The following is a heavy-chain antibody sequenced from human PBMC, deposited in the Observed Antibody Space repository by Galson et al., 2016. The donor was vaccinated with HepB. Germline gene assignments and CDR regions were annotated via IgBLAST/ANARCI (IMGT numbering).Heavy chain of an antibody. V-gene: IGHV3-23*01. CDR2: ISRSGGST. CDR3: AKDPGRYGDYVFYYYGMDV. D-gene: IGHD4-17*01. J-gene: IGHJ6*02. Sequence: SLRLSCAASGFTFRNYGMTWVRQAPGKGLEVVSSISRSGGSTDYADSVKGRFTISRDNSKNTLYLQMNSLRAEDTAVYYCAKDPGRYGDYVFYYYGMDVWGQGTTVTVSS. CDR1: GFTFRNYG.